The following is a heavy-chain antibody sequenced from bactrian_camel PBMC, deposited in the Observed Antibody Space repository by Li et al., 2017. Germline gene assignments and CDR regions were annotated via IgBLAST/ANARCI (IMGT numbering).Heavy chain of an antibody. J-gene: IGHJ4*01. V-gene: IGHV3S40*01. CDR1: GFTFSSYD. Sequence: DVQLVESGGGLVLPGGSLRLSCAASGFTFSSYDMSWVRQAPGKGLEWVSTFNGAGTTAYADSVKGRFTVSRDDAKKTLYLQLNSLKTEDTAVYYCATAAYWSQGTQVTVS. CDR2: FNGAGTT. D-gene: IGHD4*01. CDR3: ATAAY.